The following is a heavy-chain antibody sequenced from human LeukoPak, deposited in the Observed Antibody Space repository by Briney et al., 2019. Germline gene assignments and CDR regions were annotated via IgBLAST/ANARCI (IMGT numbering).Heavy chain of an antibody. CDR2: ISNSGGTI. CDR1: GFSFSRYS. V-gene: IGHV3-48*04. Sequence: GGSLRLSCATAGFSFSRYSLIWVRQAPGKGLEWVSYISNSGGTIDYADSVKGRFTISRDNAKNSLYLQMNSLRAEDTAVYYCSRLRGYSYGYADYWGQGTLVTVSS. D-gene: IGHD5-18*01. CDR3: SRLRGYSYGYADY. J-gene: IGHJ4*02.